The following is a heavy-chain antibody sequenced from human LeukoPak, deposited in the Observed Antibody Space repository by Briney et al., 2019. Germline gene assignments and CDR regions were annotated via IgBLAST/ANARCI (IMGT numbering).Heavy chain of an antibody. J-gene: IGHJ6*02. V-gene: IGHV1-69*01. CDR2: IIPIFGTA. CDR3: ARDPYCSGGSCYSRAHYYYYGMDV. Sequence: SVTVSCKASGGTFSSYAISWVRQAPGQGLEWMGGIIPIFGTANYAQKFQGRVTITADESTSTAYMELSSLRSEDTAVYYCARDPYCSGGSCYSRAHYYYYGMDVWGQGTTVTVSS. CDR1: GGTFSSYA. D-gene: IGHD2-15*01.